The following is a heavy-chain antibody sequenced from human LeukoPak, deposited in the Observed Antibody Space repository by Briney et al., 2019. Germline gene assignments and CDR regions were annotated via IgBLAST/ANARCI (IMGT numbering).Heavy chain of an antibody. Sequence: PSETLSLTCAVYGGSFSGYYWSWIRQPPGKGLEWIGEINHSGSTNYNPSLKSRVTISVDTSKNQFSLKLSSVTAADTAVYYCARRVRAAAGKYYYYYMDVRGKGTTVTVSS. V-gene: IGHV4-34*01. D-gene: IGHD6-13*01. CDR1: GGSFSGYY. J-gene: IGHJ6*03. CDR2: INHSGST. CDR3: ARRVRAAAGKYYYYYMDV.